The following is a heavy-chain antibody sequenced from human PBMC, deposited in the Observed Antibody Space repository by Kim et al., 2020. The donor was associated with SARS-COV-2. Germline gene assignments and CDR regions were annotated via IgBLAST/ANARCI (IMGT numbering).Heavy chain of an antibody. D-gene: IGHD4-17*01. V-gene: IGHV3-11*01. J-gene: IGHJ4*02. CDR3: ARETVTTSLVDY. Sequence: YYADDVTGRVTISRGNTKSSLYLQMNGLRAEDTAVYYCARETVTTSLVDYWGQGTLVTVSS.